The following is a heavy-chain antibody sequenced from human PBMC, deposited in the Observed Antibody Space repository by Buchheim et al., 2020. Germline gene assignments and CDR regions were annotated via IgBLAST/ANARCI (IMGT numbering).Heavy chain of an antibody. CDR1: GGSISSSSYY. Sequence: QLQLQESGPGLVKPSETLSLTCTVSGGSISSSSYYWGWIRQPPGKGLEWIGSIYYSGSTYYNPSLKSRVTISVDTSQNQFSLKLSSVTAADTAVYYCARDKCSSTSCYGHYYYGMDVWGQGTT. CDR2: IYYSGST. D-gene: IGHD2-2*01. CDR3: ARDKCSSTSCYGHYYYGMDV. J-gene: IGHJ6*02. V-gene: IGHV4-39*07.